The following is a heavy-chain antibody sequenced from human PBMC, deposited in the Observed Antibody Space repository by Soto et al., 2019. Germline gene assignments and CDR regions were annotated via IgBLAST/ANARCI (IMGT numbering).Heavy chain of an antibody. CDR3: ARESGTYSSGWYSDY. CDR1: GYTFTSCA. CDR2: INAGNGNT. V-gene: IGHV1-3*01. D-gene: IGHD6-19*01. Sequence: ASVTVCCKASGYTFTSCAMHWVRQAPGQRLEWMGWINAGNGNTKYSQKFQGRVTITADKSTSTAYMELSSLRSEDTAVYYCARESGTYSSGWYSDYWGQGTLVTVSS. J-gene: IGHJ4*02.